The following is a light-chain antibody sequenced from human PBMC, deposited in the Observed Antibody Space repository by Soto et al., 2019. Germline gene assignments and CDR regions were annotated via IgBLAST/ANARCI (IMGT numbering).Light chain of an antibody. V-gene: IGKV3-15*01. CDR3: QQYNNGPRT. J-gene: IGKJ1*01. CDR1: QSVSSN. Sequence: EIVMTQSPAALSVSPGERATLFCRASQSVSSNLAWYQQKPGQAPRLLIYVASIRATGVPARFSGSGSGTEFTLTISSLQSEDFAVYYCQQYNNGPRTFGQGTKVEIK. CDR2: VAS.